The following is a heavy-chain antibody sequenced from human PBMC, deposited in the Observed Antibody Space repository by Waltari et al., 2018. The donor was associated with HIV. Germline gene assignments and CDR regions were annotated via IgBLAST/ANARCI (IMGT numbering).Heavy chain of an antibody. CDR3: ARVPFASSWSADSFDV. Sequence: VQLEESGGGVVQPGRSRRLSCAASGFRVSDYGMHWVRQAPGKGLQWVAVIWYDGSKKEYSDSVKGRFTISKDNSKNTLFWQMNSLRVDDTAVYFCARVPFASSWSADSFDVWGPGTRITVSS. D-gene: IGHD6-13*01. CDR1: GFRVSDYG. CDR2: IWYDGSKK. V-gene: IGHV3-33*01. J-gene: IGHJ3*01.